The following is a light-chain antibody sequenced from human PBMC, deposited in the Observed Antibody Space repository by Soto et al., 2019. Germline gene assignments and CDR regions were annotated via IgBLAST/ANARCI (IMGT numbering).Light chain of an antibody. Sequence: QYALTQPASGSGSPGQSITISCTGTSSDVGGYNYVSWYQQHPGKAPKLMIYGVSNRPSGISYRFSGSKSGNTASLTISGLQAEDEADYYCSSYTSSNTWVFGGGTKLTVL. CDR3: SSYTSSNTWV. CDR2: GVS. CDR1: SSDVGGYNY. J-gene: IGLJ3*02. V-gene: IGLV2-14*01.